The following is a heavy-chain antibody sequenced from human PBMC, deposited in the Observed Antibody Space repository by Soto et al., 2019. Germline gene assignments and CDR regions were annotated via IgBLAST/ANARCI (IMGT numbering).Heavy chain of an antibody. CDR2: IIPILGIA. Sequence: ASVKVSCKASGGTFSSYTISWVRQAPGQRLEWMGRIIPILGIANYAQKFQGRVTITADKSTSTAYMELSSLRSEDTAVYYCARDQEWLLGSSYYYYMDVWGKGTTVTVSS. J-gene: IGHJ6*03. CDR1: GGTFSSYT. D-gene: IGHD3-3*01. CDR3: ARDQEWLLGSSYYYYMDV. V-gene: IGHV1-69*04.